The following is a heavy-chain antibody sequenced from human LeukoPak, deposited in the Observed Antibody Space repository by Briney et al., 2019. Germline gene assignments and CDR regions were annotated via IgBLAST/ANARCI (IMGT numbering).Heavy chain of an antibody. Sequence: PGRSLRLSCAASGFTFSSYGMHWVRQAPGKGLEWVAVISYDGSNKYYADSVKGRFTISRDNSKNTLYLQMNSLRAEDTAVYYCAKPHHLYCSDVWGQGTTVTVSS. D-gene: IGHD2-21*01. J-gene: IGHJ6*02. V-gene: IGHV3-30*18. CDR2: ISYDGSNK. CDR1: GFTFSSYG. CDR3: AKPHHLYCSDV.